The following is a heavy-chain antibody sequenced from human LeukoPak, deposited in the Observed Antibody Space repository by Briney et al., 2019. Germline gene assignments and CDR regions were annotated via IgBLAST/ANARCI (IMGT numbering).Heavy chain of an antibody. V-gene: IGHV3-30-3*01. CDR2: ISYDGSNK. CDR3: AKDQVEGALDY. CDR1: GFTFSSYA. D-gene: IGHD4/OR15-4a*01. Sequence: GGSLRLSCAASGFTFSSYAMHWVRQAPGKGLEWVAVISYDGSNKYYADSVKGRFTISRDNSKNTLYLQMNSLRAEDTAVYYCAKDQVEGALDYWGQGTLVTVSS. J-gene: IGHJ4*02.